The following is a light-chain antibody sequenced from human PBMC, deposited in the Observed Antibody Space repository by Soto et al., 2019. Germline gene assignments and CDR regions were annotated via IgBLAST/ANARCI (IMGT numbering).Light chain of an antibody. CDR3: SSYTSSSTYV. CDR1: SRDVGGYNY. Sequence: QSALTQPASVSGSTGQSITISCTGASRDVGGYNYVSWYQHHPGKAPKLMIYEVSNRPSGVSNRFSGSKSGNTASLTISGLQAEDEADYYCSSYTSSSTYVFGTGTKLTVL. V-gene: IGLV2-14*01. CDR2: EVS. J-gene: IGLJ1*01.